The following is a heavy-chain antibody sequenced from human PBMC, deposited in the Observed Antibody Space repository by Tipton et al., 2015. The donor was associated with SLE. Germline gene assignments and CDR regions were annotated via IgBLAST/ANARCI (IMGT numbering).Heavy chain of an antibody. D-gene: IGHD2-15*01. J-gene: IGHJ3*02. CDR3: AKDNGGSWSEGAFDI. V-gene: IGHV3-30*02. CDR2: IRYDGSNK. Sequence: SLRPSCAASGFTFSSYGMHWVRQAPGKGLEWVAFIRYDGSNKYYADSVKGRFTISRDNSKNTLYLQMNSLRAEDTAVYYCAKDNGGSWSEGAFDIWGQGAMVTVSS. CDR1: GFTFSSYG.